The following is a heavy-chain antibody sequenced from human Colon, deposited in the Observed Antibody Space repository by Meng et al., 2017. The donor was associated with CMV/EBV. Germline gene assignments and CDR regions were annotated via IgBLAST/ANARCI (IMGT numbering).Heavy chain of an antibody. CDR3: ARHGGFGAAVRRNWFDP. CDR1: GYTFSSYW. CDR2: IYPGDSET. Sequence: GGSLRLSCQGSGYTFSSYWIGWVRQMPGKGLEWMGIIYPGDSETVYSPSVEGQVTISVDRSTKTAYLQWTTLKASDSAMYYCARHGGFGAAVRRNWFDPWGQGTLVTVSS. V-gene: IGHV5-51*01. D-gene: IGHD3-16*01. J-gene: IGHJ5*01.